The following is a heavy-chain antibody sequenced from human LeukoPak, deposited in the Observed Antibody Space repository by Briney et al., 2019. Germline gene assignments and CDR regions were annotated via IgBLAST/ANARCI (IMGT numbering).Heavy chain of an antibody. CDR3: ARARYCSSTSCLLDV. D-gene: IGHD2-2*01. Sequence: SVKVSCKASGGTFSSYAISWVRQAPGQGLEWMGRIIPILGIANYAQKFQGRVTITRNTSISTAYMELSSLRSEDTAVYYCARARYCSSTSCLLDVWGKGTTVTVSS. CDR1: GGTFSSYA. J-gene: IGHJ6*04. CDR2: IIPILGIA. V-gene: IGHV1-69*04.